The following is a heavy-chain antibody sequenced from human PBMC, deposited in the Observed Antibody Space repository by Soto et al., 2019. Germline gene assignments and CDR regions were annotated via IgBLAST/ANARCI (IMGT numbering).Heavy chain of an antibody. CDR1: GFTFSSYG. CDR2: ISYDGSNK. D-gene: IGHD3-22*01. J-gene: IGHJ4*02. CDR3: ARVRLHYYDSSGSFDY. V-gene: IGHV3-30*03. Sequence: GGSLRLSCAASGFTFSSYGMHWVRQAPGKGLEWVAVISYDGSNKYYADSVKGRFTISRDNSKNTLYLQMNSLRAEDTAVYYCARVRLHYYDSSGSFDYWGQGTLVTVSS.